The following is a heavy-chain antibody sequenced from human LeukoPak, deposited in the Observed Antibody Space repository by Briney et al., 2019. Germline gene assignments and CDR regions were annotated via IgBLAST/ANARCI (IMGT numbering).Heavy chain of an antibody. CDR2: IRFDGSNK. J-gene: IGHJ4*02. CDR3: AKPHFDY. Sequence: GGSLRLSCAASGFTFSSYGMHWVRQAPGKGLEWVAFIRFDGSNKYYTNSVKGRFTISRDNSKNMLYLQMNSLRAEDTAVYYCAKPHFDYWGQGTLVTVSS. V-gene: IGHV3-30*02. CDR1: GFTFSSYG.